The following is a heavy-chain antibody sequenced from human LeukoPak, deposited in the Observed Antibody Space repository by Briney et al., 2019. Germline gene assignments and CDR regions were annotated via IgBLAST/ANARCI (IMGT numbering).Heavy chain of an antibody. D-gene: IGHD3-22*01. V-gene: IGHV4-59*01. CDR2: IYYSGST. CDR3: ARLGDIGSHYYYFLDS. CDR1: GGSISSYY. Sequence: NPSETLSLTCTVSGGSISSYYWTWIRQPPGKRLEWIGYIYYSGSTNYNPSLKSRVTISVDTSKNQFSLKLSSVTAADTAVYYCARLGDIGSHYYYFLDSWGQETLVTVSS. J-gene: IGHJ4*02.